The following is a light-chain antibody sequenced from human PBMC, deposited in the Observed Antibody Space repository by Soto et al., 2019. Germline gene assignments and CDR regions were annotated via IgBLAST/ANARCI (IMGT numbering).Light chain of an antibody. Sequence: EVVLTQSPATLSLSPGERATLSCRASQSVDTYLAWYQQKPGHPPRLLIYDASNTATGIPARFSGSGSGTDFTLTITTLEPEDFAVYYCQQRSNWPPWTFGPGTKV. CDR2: DAS. CDR3: QQRSNWPPWT. J-gene: IGKJ3*01. V-gene: IGKV3-11*01. CDR1: QSVDTY.